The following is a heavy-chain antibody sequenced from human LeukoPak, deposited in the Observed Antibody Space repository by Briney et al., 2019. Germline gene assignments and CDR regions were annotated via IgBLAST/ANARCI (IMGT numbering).Heavy chain of an antibody. D-gene: IGHD2-15*01. J-gene: IGHJ6*02. V-gene: IGHV3-11*06. CDR2: ITNSGNSK. CDR3: ARDRWTRCSGGSCYWWMDYYYGMDV. CDR1: GFTVSSNY. Sequence: GGSLRLSCAASGFTVSSNYMSWVRQAPGKGLEWVSYITNSGNSKSYADSVKGRFTISRDNSKNTLYLQMNSLRAEDTAVYYCARDRWTRCSGGSCYWWMDYYYGMDVWGQGTTVTVSS.